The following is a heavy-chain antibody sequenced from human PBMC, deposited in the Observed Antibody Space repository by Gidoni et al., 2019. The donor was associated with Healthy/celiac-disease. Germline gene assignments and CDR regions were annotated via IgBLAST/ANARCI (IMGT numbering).Heavy chain of an antibody. J-gene: IGHJ6*03. CDR2: IYSGGST. V-gene: IGHV3-53*01. CDR1: GFTVSSNY. CDR3: ARARQNPYDYYMDV. Sequence: EVQLVESGGGLIQPGGSLRLSCAASGFTVSSNYMSWVRQAPGKGLGWVSVIYSGGSTYYADSVKGRFTISRDNSKNTLYLQMNSLRAEDTAVYYCARARQNPYDYYMDVWGKGTTVTVSS.